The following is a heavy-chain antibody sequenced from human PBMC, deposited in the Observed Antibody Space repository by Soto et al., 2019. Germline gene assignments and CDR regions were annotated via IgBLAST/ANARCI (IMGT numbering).Heavy chain of an antibody. J-gene: IGHJ4*02. CDR3: TSSSLVATTGGFDY. Sequence: SVSNAWMNWVRQAPGKGLEWVGRIKSKTDGGTTDYAAPVKGRFTISRDDSKNTLYLQMNSLKTEDTAVYYCTSSSLVATTGGFDYWGQGPLVTVSS. CDR2: IKSKTDGGTT. CDR1: SVSNAW. D-gene: IGHD5-12*01. V-gene: IGHV3-15*07.